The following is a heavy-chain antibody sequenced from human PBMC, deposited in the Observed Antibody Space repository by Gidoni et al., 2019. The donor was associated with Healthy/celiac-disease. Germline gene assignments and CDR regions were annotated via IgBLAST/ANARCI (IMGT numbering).Heavy chain of an antibody. CDR2: INHSGST. J-gene: IGHJ4*02. CDR1: GGSFSGYY. Sequence: QVQLQQWGAGLLKPSETLSLTCAVYGGSFSGYYWSWIRQPPGKGLEWIGEINHSGSTNYNPSLKSRVTISVDTSKNQFSLKLSSVTAADTAVYYCARGSDGPFDYWGQGTLVTVSS. CDR3: ARGSDGPFDY. V-gene: IGHV4-34*01.